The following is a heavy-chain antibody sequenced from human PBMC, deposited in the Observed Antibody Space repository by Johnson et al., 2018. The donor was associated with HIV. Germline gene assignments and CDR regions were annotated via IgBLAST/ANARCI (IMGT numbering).Heavy chain of an antibody. D-gene: IGHD7-27*01. CDR2: IRYARSTR. V-gene: IGHV3-30*02. J-gene: IGHJ3*02. CDR3: ARGRGDRELAGGAFDS. CDR1: GFTFSSYG. Sequence: QVQLVESGGGVVQPGGSLRLSCAASGFTFSSYGMHWVRQAPGKGLEWVTFIRYARSTRYYAYSAEGRFTSSRDNSKNTLYLQLNTLRAEDTALYYCARGRGDRELAGGAFDSWGPGTLVSVSS.